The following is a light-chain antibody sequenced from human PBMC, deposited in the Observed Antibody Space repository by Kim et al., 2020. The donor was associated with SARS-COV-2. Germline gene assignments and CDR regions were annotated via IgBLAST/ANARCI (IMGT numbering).Light chain of an antibody. J-gene: IGLJ3*02. CDR2: YDS. V-gene: IGLV3-21*04. CDR3: QVWDSSSDHPV. Sequence: PGKPARITCGGNNIGSKSVNWYQQKPGQAPVLVIYYDSDRPSGIPERFSGSNSGNTATLTISRVEAGDEADYYCQVWDSSSDHPVFGGGTQLTVL. CDR1: NIGSKS.